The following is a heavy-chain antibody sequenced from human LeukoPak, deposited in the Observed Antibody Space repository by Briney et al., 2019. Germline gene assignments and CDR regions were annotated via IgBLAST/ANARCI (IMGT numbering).Heavy chain of an antibody. V-gene: IGHV3-30-3*02. J-gene: IGHJ4*02. CDR2: ISYDGSNK. Sequence: GGSLRLSCAASGFTFSSYAMHWVRQAPGKGLEWVAVISYDGSNKYYADSVKGRFTISRDNSKNTLYLQMNSLRAEDTAVYYCAKSPPPFGVVIIVNYFDYWGQGTLVTVSS. CDR3: AKSPPPFGVVIIVNYFDY. CDR1: GFTFSSYA. D-gene: IGHD3-3*01.